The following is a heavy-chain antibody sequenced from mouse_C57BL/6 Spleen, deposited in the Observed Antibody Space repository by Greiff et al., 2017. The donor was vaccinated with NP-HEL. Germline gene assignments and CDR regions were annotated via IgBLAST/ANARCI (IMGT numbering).Heavy chain of an antibody. D-gene: IGHD1-1*01. V-gene: IGHV5-9-1*02. CDR1: GFTFSSYA. J-gene: IGHJ2*01. Sequence: EVQLVESGEGLVKPGGSLKLSCAASGFTFSSYAMSWVRQTPEKRLEWVAYISSGGDYIYYADTVKGRFTLSRDNARNTRYLQMSSLKSEDTAMYYCTRDYYGSSDYWGQGTTLTVSS. CDR3: TRDYYGSSDY. CDR2: ISSGGDYI.